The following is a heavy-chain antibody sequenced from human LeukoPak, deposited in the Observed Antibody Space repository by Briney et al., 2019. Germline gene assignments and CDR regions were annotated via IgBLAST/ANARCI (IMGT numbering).Heavy chain of an antibody. J-gene: IGHJ5*02. CDR1: GGSISSYY. CDR3: ARGGVGPTTNWFDP. D-gene: IGHD1-26*01. CDR2: IYYSGST. V-gene: IGHV4-59*12. Sequence: SETLSLTCTVSGGSISSYYWSWIRQPPGKGLEWIGYIYYSGSTYYNPSLASRVTISVDRSKNQFSLRLTSVTAADTAVFYCARGGVGPTTNWFDPWGQGTLVTVSS.